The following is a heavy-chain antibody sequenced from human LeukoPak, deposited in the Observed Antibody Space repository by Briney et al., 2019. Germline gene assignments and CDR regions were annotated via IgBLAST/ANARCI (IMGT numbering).Heavy chain of an antibody. CDR3: ARDHLANLASRLFDP. CDR2: INHSGST. J-gene: IGHJ5*02. Sequence: PSETLSLTCAVYGGSFSGYHWSWIRQPPGKGLEWIGEINHSGSTNYNPSLKSRVTISVDTSKNQFSLKLSSVTAADTAVYYCARDHLANLASRLFDPWGQGTLVTVSS. CDR1: GGSFSGYH. V-gene: IGHV4-34*01. D-gene: IGHD3-3*01.